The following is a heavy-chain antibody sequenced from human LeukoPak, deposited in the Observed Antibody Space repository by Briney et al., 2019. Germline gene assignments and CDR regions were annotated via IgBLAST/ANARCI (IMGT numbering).Heavy chain of an antibody. J-gene: IGHJ1*01. CDR3: AKDDDWGRFNH. D-gene: IGHD3-16*01. Sequence: GGSLRLSCAASGFTFTDHYMNWVRQAPGKGLEWVSGISPRGDITYYKDSVRGRFTISRDNFKNTVSLQLNSLRAEDTAMYYCAKDDDWGRFNHWGQGTLVTVSS. CDR1: GFTFTDHY. V-gene: IGHV3-23*01. CDR2: ISPRGDIT.